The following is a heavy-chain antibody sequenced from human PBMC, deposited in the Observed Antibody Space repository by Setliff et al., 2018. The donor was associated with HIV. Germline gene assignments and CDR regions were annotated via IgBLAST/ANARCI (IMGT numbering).Heavy chain of an antibody. CDR1: GGSISGYY. D-gene: IGHD6-13*01. V-gene: IGHV4-59*05. CDR2: IYYLGNT. CDR3: ARDFKRYNSPCRFDP. J-gene: IGHJ5*02. Sequence: SETLSLTCTVSGGSISGYYWSWIRQPPGEGLEWIGSIYYLGNTYYNPSLKSRLTISVDTSRNLFSLHLSSVTAADTAVYYCARDFKRYNSPCRFDPWGQGTLVTVS.